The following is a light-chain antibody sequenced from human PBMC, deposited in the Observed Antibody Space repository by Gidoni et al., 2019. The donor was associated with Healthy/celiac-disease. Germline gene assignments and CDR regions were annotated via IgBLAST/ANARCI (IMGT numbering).Light chain of an antibody. V-gene: IGLV2-14*01. Sequence: QSALTQPASVSGSPGQSITSSCTGTSSDVGDYNSVSWYQQHPGTAPKLMIYEVSNRPSGVSNRFSGSKSGNTASLTISGLQTEDEGDYYCSSYTSSSTPLVFGTGTKVTVL. CDR2: EVS. CDR3: SSYTSSSTPLV. CDR1: SSDVGDYNS. J-gene: IGLJ1*01.